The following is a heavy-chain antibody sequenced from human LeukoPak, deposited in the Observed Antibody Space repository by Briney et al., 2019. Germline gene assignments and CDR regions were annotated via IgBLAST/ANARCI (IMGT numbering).Heavy chain of an antibody. Sequence: ASVPVSCKASGYTFTSYDINWVRQAPGQGLEWMGWMNPTSGHTGYAQNFQGRVTMTRDTSISTAYMELNSLTSEDTAVYYCARSPVGVRQKHDFWGQGSLVSVSS. V-gene: IGHV1-8*01. CDR1: GYTFTSYD. CDR3: ARSPVGVRQKHDF. J-gene: IGHJ4*02. CDR2: MNPTSGHT. D-gene: IGHD3-10*01.